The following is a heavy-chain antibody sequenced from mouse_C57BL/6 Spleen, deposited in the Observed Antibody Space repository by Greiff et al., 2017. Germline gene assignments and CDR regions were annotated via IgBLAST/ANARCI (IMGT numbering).Heavy chain of an antibody. CDR1: GFTFSDYG. Sequence: EVKLMESGGGLVKPGGSLKLSCAASGFTFSDYGMHWVRQAPEKGLEWVAYISSGSSTIYYADTVKGRFTISRDNAKNTLFLQMTSLRSEDTAMYYFARGYYGISYFDYWGQGTTLTVSS. CDR2: ISSGSSTI. D-gene: IGHD1-1*01. V-gene: IGHV5-17*01. CDR3: ARGYYGISYFDY. J-gene: IGHJ2*01.